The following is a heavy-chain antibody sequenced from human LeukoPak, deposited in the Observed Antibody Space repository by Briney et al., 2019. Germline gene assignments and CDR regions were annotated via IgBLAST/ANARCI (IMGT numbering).Heavy chain of an antibody. CDR1: GLTVSSNY. V-gene: IGHV3-53*01. CDR2: IYSGGST. CDR3: ARSPRDYFDY. Sequence: GGSLRLSCAATGLTVSSNYMSWVRQAPGKGLEWVSVIYSGGSTYYADSVKGRFTISRDNSKNTLYLQMNSLRAEDTAVYYCARSPRDYFDYWGQGTLVTVSS. J-gene: IGHJ4*02.